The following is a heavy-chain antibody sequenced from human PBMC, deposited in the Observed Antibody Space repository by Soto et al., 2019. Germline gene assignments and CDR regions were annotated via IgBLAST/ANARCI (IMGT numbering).Heavy chain of an antibody. V-gene: IGHV1-46*03. J-gene: IGHJ5*02. CDR3: AVMGGSGNNWFDP. CDR1: GYTFTSYG. CDR2: INPSGGST. D-gene: IGHD3-16*01. Sequence: ASVKVSCKASGYTFTSYGISWVRQAPGQGLEWMGIINPSGGSTSYAQKFQGRVTMTRDTSTSTVYMELSSLRSEDTAVYYCAVMGGSGNNWFDPWGQGTLVTVSS.